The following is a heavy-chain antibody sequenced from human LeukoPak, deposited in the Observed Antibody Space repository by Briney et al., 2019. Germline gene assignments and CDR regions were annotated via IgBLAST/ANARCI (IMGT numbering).Heavy chain of an antibody. CDR1: IGSTSSSKW. Sequence: PSETLSLTCSVSIGSTSSSKWWSWVRQPPGKGLEWIGYIYYSGSTNYNPSLKSRVTISVDTSKNQFSLKLSSVTAADTAVYYCARATYSGSYPSDYYYYYYMDVWGKGTTVTVSS. CDR3: ARATYSGSYPSDYYYYYYMDV. J-gene: IGHJ6*03. D-gene: IGHD1-26*01. CDR2: IYYSGST. V-gene: IGHV4-4*02.